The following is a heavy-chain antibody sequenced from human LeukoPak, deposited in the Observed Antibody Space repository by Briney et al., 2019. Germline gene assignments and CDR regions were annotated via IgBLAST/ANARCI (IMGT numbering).Heavy chain of an antibody. Sequence: ASVKVSCKASGYTFTGYYMHWVRQAPGQGLEWMGRINPNSGGTNYAQKFQGRVTMTRDTSISTAYMELSRLRSDDTAVYYCARTSGSSLKNQFDSWGQGTLVTVSS. CDR3: ARTSGSSLKNQFDS. CDR2: INPNSGGT. V-gene: IGHV1-2*06. D-gene: IGHD1-26*01. J-gene: IGHJ4*02. CDR1: GYTFTGYY.